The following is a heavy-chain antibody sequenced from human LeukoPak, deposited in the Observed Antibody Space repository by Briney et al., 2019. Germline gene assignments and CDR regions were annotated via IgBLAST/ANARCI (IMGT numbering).Heavy chain of an antibody. CDR2: IIPISGTT. D-gene: IGHD1-26*01. J-gene: IGHJ5*02. CDR1: GGTFTSYA. Sequence: EASVKVSCKTSGGTFTSYAITWVRQAPGQGLEWMGKIIPISGTTNYAQKFQGRVTFTADESTSTAYMELSSLRSEDTALYYCARKLRLGGNWFDPWGQGTLVTVSS. CDR3: ARKLRLGGNWFDP. V-gene: IGHV1-69*13.